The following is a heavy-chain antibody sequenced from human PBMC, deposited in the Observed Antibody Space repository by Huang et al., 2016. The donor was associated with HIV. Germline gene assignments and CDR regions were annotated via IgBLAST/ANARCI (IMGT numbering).Heavy chain of an antibody. CDR3: AGQPGP. Sequence: EVQLVESGGGLVQPGGSLRLSCAASGFTFSNYWMSWVRQAPGKGLEWVANIEQEGSETYYVDSVKGRFTISRDNAKNSLYLQMDSLRAEGTAVYDCAGQPGPWGQGTLVTVSS. J-gene: IGHJ5*02. V-gene: IGHV3-7*01. CDR2: IEQEGSET. CDR1: GFTFSNYW.